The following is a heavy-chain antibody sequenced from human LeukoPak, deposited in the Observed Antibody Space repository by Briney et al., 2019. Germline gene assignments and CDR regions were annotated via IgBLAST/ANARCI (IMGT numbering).Heavy chain of an antibody. J-gene: IGHJ4*02. D-gene: IGHD3-10*01. CDR1: ELTFSGYW. V-gene: IGHV3-7*01. CDR3: ARDGHSSGSFDY. CDR2: IRQDGGQT. Sequence: GGSLSLSCEASELTFSGYWMTWVRQAPGKGLQWVGNIRQDGGQTHYSDSVKGRFTISRDNAKRSLYLQMNSLRPEDTAVYYCARDGHSSGSFDYWGQGTLVTVSS.